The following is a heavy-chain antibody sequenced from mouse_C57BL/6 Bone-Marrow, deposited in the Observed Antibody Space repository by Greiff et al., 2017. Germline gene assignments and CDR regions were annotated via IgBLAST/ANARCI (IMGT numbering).Heavy chain of an antibody. CDR3: ARNDYDRFAY. CDR2: IDPSDSYT. J-gene: IGHJ3*01. Sequence: QVQLQQPGAELVMPGASVKLSCKASGYTFTSYWMHWVKQRPGQGLEWIGEIDPSDSYTNYNLKFKGKSTLTVDKSSSTAYMQLSSLTSEDSAVYYCARNDYDRFAYWGQGTLVTVSA. D-gene: IGHD2-4*01. CDR1: GYTFTSYW. V-gene: IGHV1-69*01.